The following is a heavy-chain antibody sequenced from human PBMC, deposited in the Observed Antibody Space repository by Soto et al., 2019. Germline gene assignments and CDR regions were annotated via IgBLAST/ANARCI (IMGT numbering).Heavy chain of an antibody. J-gene: IGHJ4*02. CDR1: GGTFSSYT. V-gene: IGHV1-69*02. D-gene: IGHD2-15*01. CDR2: IIPILGIA. CDR3: ATQAYCSGGSCYPDY. Sequence: QVQLVQSGAEVKKPGSSVKVSCKASGGTFSSYTISWVRQAPGQGLEWMGRIIPILGIANYAQKFQGRVTITADNSTSPAYMELSSLGSEDTAVYYCATQAYCSGGSCYPDYWGQGTLVTVSS.